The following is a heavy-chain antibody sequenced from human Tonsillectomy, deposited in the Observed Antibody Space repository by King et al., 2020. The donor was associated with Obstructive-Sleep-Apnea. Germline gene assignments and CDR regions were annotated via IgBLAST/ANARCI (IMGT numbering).Heavy chain of an antibody. Sequence: ITLKESGPTLVKPPQTLTLTCTFSGFSLTTSGVGVGWIRQPPGKALEWLALIYWDDDKRYSPSLKSRLTITKDSSKNQVVLTMTNMDPVDTATYYCAHRGYGYGYSDFDYWGQGTPVTVSS. CDR3: AHRGYGYGYSDFDY. D-gene: IGHD5-18*01. CDR2: IYWDDDK. CDR1: GFSLTTSGVG. V-gene: IGHV2-5*02. J-gene: IGHJ4*02.